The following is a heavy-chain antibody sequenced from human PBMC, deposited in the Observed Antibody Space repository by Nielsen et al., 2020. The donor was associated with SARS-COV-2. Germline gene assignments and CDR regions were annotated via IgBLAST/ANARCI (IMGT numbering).Heavy chain of an antibody. CDR2: IYNSGST. D-gene: IGHD6-19*01. V-gene: IGHV4-59*08. CDR1: GGSISSDY. CDR3: ARQPDIAVGGEFDY. J-gene: IGHJ4*02. Sequence: SETLSLTCTVSGGSISSDYWGWLRQPPGKGLEWIGYIYNSGSTNYNPSLKSRVTISADTSKNQFFVSLTSVTAADTAVYYCARQPDIAVGGEFDYWGQGILVTVSS.